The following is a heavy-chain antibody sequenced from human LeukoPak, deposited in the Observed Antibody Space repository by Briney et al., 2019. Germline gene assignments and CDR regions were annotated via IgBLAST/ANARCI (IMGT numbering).Heavy chain of an antibody. CDR3: ARDTPGGYDFWWFDP. D-gene: IGHD5-12*01. CDR2: NTYFGSA. J-gene: IGHJ5*02. Sequence: SETLSLTCTVSGGSVSSNSNYWSWIRQPPGKGLEWIGYNTYFGSASYNPSLKSRVTISVDTSKNQFSLKLSSVTAADTAVYYCARDTPGGYDFWWFDPWGQGTLVTVSS. CDR1: GGSVSSNSNY. V-gene: IGHV4-61*01.